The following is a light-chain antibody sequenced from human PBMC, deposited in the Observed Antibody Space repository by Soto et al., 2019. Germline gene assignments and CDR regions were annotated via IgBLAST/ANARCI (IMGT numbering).Light chain of an antibody. CDR2: ENN. CDR3: GTWDSSLSAGV. CDR1: SSNIGNNY. J-gene: IGLJ1*01. V-gene: IGLV1-51*02. Sequence: QSVLTQPPSVSAAPGQKVTISCSGSSSNIGNNYVSWYQQLPGTAPKLLIYENNKRPSGIPDRISGSKSGTSATLGISGLQTGDEADYYCGTWDSSLSAGVFGTGTKVTVL.